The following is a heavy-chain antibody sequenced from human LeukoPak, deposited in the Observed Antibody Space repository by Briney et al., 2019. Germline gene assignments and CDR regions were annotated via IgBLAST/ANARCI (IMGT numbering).Heavy chain of an antibody. CDR1: GGSISSYY. CDR2: IYYSGST. J-gene: IGHJ5*02. Sequence: PSETLSLTCTVSGGSISSYYWSWLRQPPGRGLEWIGYIYYSGSTNYNPSLKSRVTISVDTSKNQFSLKLSSVTAADTAVYYCARGYSSSWLVGCQLDPWGQGTLVTVSS. D-gene: IGHD6-13*01. CDR3: ARGYSSSWLVGCQLDP. V-gene: IGHV4-59*01.